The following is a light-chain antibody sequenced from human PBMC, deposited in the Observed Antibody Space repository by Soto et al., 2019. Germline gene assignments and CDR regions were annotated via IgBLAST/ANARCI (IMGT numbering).Light chain of an antibody. CDR3: QQYNNWLIT. V-gene: IGKV3-15*01. J-gene: IGKJ5*01. CDR2: GAS. Sequence: EIVMTQSPATLSVSPGERATLSCRARQSVSSNLAWYQQKPGQTPRLLIYGASTRATGIPARFSGSGSGTEFTLTISSLQSEDVAVYYCQQYNNWLITFGQGTRLEIK. CDR1: QSVSSN.